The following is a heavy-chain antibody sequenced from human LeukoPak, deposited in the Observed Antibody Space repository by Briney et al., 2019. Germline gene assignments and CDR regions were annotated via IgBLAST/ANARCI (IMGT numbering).Heavy chain of an antibody. D-gene: IGHD1-7*01. J-gene: IGHJ5*02. CDR3: ASTTGTTGGGLGA. CDR2: IYYSGSI. Sequence: SGTLSLTCTVSGGSISSYYWSWIRQPPGKGLEWIGYIYYSGSINYNPSLKSRVTISVDTSKNQFSLKLSSVTAADTAVYYCASTTGTTGGGLGAWGQGTLVTVSS. V-gene: IGHV4-59*01. CDR1: GGSISSYY.